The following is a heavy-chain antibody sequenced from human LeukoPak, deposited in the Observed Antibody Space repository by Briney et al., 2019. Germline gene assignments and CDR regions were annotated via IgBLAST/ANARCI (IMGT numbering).Heavy chain of an antibody. CDR1: GFTFSSYA. Sequence: GGSLRLSCAASGFTFSSYAMSWVRQAPGKGLEWISAISGSGSSTYYAHSVKGRFTISRDNSKNTLYLQMNSLRAEDTAVYYCAKELRRITIFGVVTFDYWGQGTLVTVSS. J-gene: IGHJ4*02. V-gene: IGHV3-23*01. CDR2: ISGSGSST. D-gene: IGHD3-3*01. CDR3: AKELRRITIFGVVTFDY.